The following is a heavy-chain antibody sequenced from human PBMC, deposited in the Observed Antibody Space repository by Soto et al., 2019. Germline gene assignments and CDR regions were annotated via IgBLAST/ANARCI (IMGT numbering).Heavy chain of an antibody. CDR1: GYTFTGYA. Sequence: ASLKVSCKASGYTFTGYAMHWVRQAPGQRLEWMGWINAGNGNTKYSQKFQGRVTITRDTSASTAYMELSSLRSEDTAVYYCATGYSSSWYELRYYYYYGMDVWGQGTTVTVSS. CDR2: INAGNGNT. J-gene: IGHJ6*02. CDR3: ATGYSSSWYELRYYYYYGMDV. D-gene: IGHD6-13*01. V-gene: IGHV1-3*01.